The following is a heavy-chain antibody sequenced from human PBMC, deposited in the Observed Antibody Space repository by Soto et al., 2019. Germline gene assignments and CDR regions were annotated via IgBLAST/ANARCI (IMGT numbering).Heavy chain of an antibody. J-gene: IGHJ6*03. Sequence: SETLSLTCAVYGGSFSGYYWSWIRQPPGKGLEWIGEINHSGSTNYNPSLKSRVTISVDTSKNQFSLKLSSVTAADTAVYYCASSVILEWLRGGYYMDVWGKGTTVTVSS. D-gene: IGHD3-3*01. V-gene: IGHV4-34*01. CDR2: INHSGST. CDR1: GGSFSGYY. CDR3: ASSVILEWLRGGYYMDV.